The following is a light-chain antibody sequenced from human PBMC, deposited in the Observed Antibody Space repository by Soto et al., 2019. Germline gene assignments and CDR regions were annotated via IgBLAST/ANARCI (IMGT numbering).Light chain of an antibody. CDR2: SND. V-gene: IGLV1-44*01. CDR3: AVWDDSLYAAV. J-gene: IGLJ7*01. CDR1: SSNIGSNS. Sequence: QSVLTQPPSASGTPGQRVTISCSGSSSNIGSNSVNWYRHLPGTAPKLVIYSNDLRPSGVPDRFSGSKSGTSVSLAISGLQSEDEAEYYCAVWDDSLYAAVFGGGTQLTVL.